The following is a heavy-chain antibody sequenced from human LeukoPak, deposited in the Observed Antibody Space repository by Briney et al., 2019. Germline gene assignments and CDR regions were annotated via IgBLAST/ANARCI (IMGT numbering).Heavy chain of an antibody. Sequence: ASVKVSCKASGYTFTSYGISWVRQAPGQGLEWMGWIAAYSGNTDYAQKFRGRVTVTTDTSTSTAYMELRSLRSDDTAVYYCARGPATVTTCWDYWGQGTLVTVSS. V-gene: IGHV1-18*01. CDR3: ARGPATVTTCWDY. D-gene: IGHD4-17*01. CDR1: GYTFTSYG. CDR2: IAAYSGNT. J-gene: IGHJ4*02.